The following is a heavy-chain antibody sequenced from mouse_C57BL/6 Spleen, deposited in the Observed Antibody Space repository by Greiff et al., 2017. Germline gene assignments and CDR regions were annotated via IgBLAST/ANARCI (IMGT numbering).Heavy chain of an antibody. CDR1: GFTFSSYA. CDR3: AREYYYGTSGAWFAY. Sequence: EVLLVESGGGLVKPGGSLKLSCAASGFTFSSYAMSWVRQTPEKRLEWVATISDGGSYTYYPDNVKGRYTISSDNAKNNLYLQMSHLKSEDTAMDYCAREYYYGTSGAWFAYWGQGTLVTVSA. V-gene: IGHV5-4*01. CDR2: ISDGGSYT. J-gene: IGHJ3*01. D-gene: IGHD1-1*01.